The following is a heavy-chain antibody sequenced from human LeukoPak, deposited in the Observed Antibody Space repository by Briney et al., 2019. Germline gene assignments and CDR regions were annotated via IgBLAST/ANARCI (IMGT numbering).Heavy chain of an antibody. CDR2: IVVGSGNT. Sequence: SVKVSCKASGFTFTSSAMQWVRQARGQRLEWIGWIVVGSGNTNYAQKFQERVTITRDMSTSTAYMELSSLRSEDTAVYYCAGTYYGSGAPLAFDIWGQGTMVTVSS. CDR1: GFTFTSSA. D-gene: IGHD3-10*01. V-gene: IGHV1-58*02. J-gene: IGHJ3*02. CDR3: AGTYYGSGAPLAFDI.